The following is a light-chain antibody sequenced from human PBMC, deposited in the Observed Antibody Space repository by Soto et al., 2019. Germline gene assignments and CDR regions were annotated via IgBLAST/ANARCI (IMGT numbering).Light chain of an antibody. CDR1: NSNIGAGYD. CDR2: GNI. CDR3: QSYDSSLCGSKV. Sequence: QSVLTQPPSVSGAPGQRVSISCTGSNSNIGAGYDVHWYQQLPGTAPKLLIYGNINRPSGVPDRFSGSKSGASAFLVITGLQAEDEADYYCQSYDSSLCGSKVFGGGTKPTVL. J-gene: IGLJ3*02. V-gene: IGLV1-40*01.